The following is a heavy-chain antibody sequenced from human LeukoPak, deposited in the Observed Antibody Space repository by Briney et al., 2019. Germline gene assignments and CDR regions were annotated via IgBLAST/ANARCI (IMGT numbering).Heavy chain of an antibody. CDR1: GFTFSSYG. V-gene: IGHV3-30*18. J-gene: IGHJ4*02. CDR3: AKDQRRQWLVEGYYFDY. Sequence: GGSLRLSCAASGFTFSSYGMHWVRQAPGKGLEWVAVISYDGSNKYYADSVKGRFTISRDNSKNTLYLQMNSLRAEDTAVYYCAKDQRRQWLVEGYYFDYWGQGTLVTVSS. CDR2: ISYDGSNK. D-gene: IGHD6-19*01.